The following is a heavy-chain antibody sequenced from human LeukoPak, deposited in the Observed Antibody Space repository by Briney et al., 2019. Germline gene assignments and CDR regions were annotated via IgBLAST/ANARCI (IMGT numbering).Heavy chain of an antibody. CDR1: GGSISSGDYY. CDR3: ARGDRWLQLPY. V-gene: IGHV4-30-4*01. J-gene: IGHJ4*02. CDR2: IYYSGST. D-gene: IGHD5-24*01. Sequence: SETLSLTCTVSGGSISSGDYYWSWIRQPPGKGLEWIGYIYYSGSTYYNPSLKSRVTISVDTSKNQFSLKLSSVTAADTAVYYCARGDRWLQLPYWGQGTLVTVSS.